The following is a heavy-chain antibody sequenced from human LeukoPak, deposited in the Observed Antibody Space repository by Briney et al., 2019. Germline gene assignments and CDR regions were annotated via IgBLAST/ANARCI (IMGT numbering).Heavy chain of an antibody. CDR2: IYYSGST. J-gene: IGHJ4*02. D-gene: IGHD3/OR15-3a*01. CDR1: GGSISSNSYY. Sequence: PSETLSLTCTVSGGSISSNSYYWGWIRQPPGKGLEWIGSIYYSGSTYYNPSLKSRVTISVDTSKNQFSLKVISVTAADTAVYYCGRWRTARTGFDYWGQGTLVTVSS. V-gene: IGHV4-39*01. CDR3: GRWRTARTGFDY.